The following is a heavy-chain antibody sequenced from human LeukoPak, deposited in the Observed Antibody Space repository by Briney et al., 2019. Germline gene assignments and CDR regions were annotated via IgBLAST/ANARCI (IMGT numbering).Heavy chain of an antibody. D-gene: IGHD3-22*01. CDR1: GFTFGSYA. V-gene: IGHV3-23*01. J-gene: IGHJ4*02. CDR2: ISGSGGIT. CDR3: AKTRAGNSSGRDPGWPMDY. Sequence: GGSLRLSCAASGFTFGSYAIYWVRQAPGKGPEWVSGISGSGGITYFAYSVKGRFIISRDNSKNTVYLQINNLRAEDTALYYCAKTRAGNSSGRDPGWPMDYWGQGTLVTVSS.